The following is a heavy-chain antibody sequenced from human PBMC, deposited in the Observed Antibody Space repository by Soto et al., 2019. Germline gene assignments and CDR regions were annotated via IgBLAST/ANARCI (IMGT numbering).Heavy chain of an antibody. CDR2: ISAYNGNT. CDR3: ARGKSREAPLYSWFGP. Sequence: QVQLVQSGAEVKKPGASVKVSCKASGYTFTSYGISWVRQAPGQGLEWMGWISAYNGNTNYAQKLQGRVTMTTDTSTSVAYMEHRSIRSDDAAVYDCARGKSREAPLYSWFGPWGQGTLVTVFS. V-gene: IGHV1-18*01. CDR1: GYTFTSYG. J-gene: IGHJ5*02.